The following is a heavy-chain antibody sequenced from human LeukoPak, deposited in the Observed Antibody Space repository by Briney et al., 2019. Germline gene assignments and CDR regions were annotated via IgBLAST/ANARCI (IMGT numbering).Heavy chain of an antibody. V-gene: IGHV3-23*01. D-gene: IGHD3-3*01. CDR2: ISGSGGST. J-gene: IGHJ5*02. CDR1: GFTFSSYA. Sequence: PGGSLRLSCAASGFTFSSYAMSWVRQAPGKGLEWVSGISGSGGSTYYADSVKGRFTISRDNSKNTLYLQMNSLRAEDTAVHYCAKDQRYDFWSGNWFDPWGQGTLVTASS. CDR3: AKDQRYDFWSGNWFDP.